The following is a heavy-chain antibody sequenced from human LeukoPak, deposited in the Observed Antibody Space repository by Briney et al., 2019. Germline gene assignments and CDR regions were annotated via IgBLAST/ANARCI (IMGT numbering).Heavy chain of an antibody. CDR1: GFTFSSYG. V-gene: IGHV3-33*01. CDR3: PRETELMGAFDI. J-gene: IGHJ3*02. CDR2: IWYDGSNK. D-gene: IGHD1-14*01. Sequence: GGSLRLSCAASGFTFSSYGMHWVRQAPGKGLEWVAVIWYDGSNKYYAECVKGRVTISRDNSKNTLYLQMNSLRAEDTAVSYCPRETELMGAFDIWGPGTMVTASS.